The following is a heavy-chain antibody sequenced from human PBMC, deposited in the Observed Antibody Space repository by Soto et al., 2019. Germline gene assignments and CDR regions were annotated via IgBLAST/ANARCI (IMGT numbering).Heavy chain of an antibody. CDR2: ISGGGGDT. Sequence: EVQLLESGGGSVQPGGYLRLSCAASGFTFSNHAMAWLRQVPGKGLEWVSGISGGGGDTYHADYVRGRFTNSRDNSKNTLYLQMNSLRAEDAAVYYCARTDSSGWSTRYGMDVWGQGTTVTVSS. CDR1: GFTFSNHA. J-gene: IGHJ6*02. D-gene: IGHD6-19*01. V-gene: IGHV3-23*01. CDR3: ARTDSSGWSTRYGMDV.